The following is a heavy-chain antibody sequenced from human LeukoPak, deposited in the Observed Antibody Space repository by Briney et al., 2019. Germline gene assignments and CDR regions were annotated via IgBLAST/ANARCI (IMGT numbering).Heavy chain of an antibody. Sequence: SETLSLTCAVYGGSFSGYYWSWIRQPPGKGLEWTGEINHSGSTNYNPSLKSRVTISVDTSKNQFSLKLSSVTAADTAVYYCARAPAKYGSDAFDIWGQGTMVTVSS. V-gene: IGHV4-34*01. CDR2: INHSGST. CDR1: GGSFSGYY. CDR3: ARAPAKYGSDAFDI. J-gene: IGHJ3*02. D-gene: IGHD3-10*01.